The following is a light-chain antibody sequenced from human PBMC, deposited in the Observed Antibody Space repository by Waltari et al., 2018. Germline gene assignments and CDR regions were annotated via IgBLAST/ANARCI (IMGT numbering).Light chain of an antibody. Sequence: QLVLTQSPSASASLGASVKLTCTLSSGHSTNVIAWLQQRPERGPRYLMKVNSDGSHNKGDQITDRFSGSSSGAEHYLAISSLQSENEADYYCQTGGHGTWVFGGGTKLTVL. CDR2: VNSDGSH. CDR1: SGHSTNV. V-gene: IGLV4-69*01. CDR3: QTGGHGTWV. J-gene: IGLJ3*02.